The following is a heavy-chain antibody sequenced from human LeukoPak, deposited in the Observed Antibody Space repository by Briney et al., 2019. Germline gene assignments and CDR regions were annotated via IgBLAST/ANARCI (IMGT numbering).Heavy chain of an antibody. CDR2: IYYSGST. Sequence: SETLSLTCTVSGGSISSSSYYWGWIRQPPGKGLEWIGSIYYSGSTYYNPSLKSRVTISVDTSKNQFSLKLSSVTAADTAVYYCARHETRYSGGWYGGDFDYWGQGTLVTVSS. V-gene: IGHV4-39*01. CDR1: GGSISSSSYY. CDR3: ARHETRYSGGWYGGDFDY. D-gene: IGHD6-19*01. J-gene: IGHJ4*02.